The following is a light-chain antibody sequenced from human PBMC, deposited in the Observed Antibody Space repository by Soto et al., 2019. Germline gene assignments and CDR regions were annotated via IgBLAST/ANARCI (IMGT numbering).Light chain of an antibody. J-gene: IGKJ3*01. CDR1: QDIRSD. V-gene: IGKV1-17*01. CDR3: LQHNSYPFT. CDR2: AAS. Sequence: DFQMTQSPSSLSASVGDRVTITCRASQDIRSDLGSFQQKPGKAPKLLMYAASTLESGVPSRFSGSRSGTDFTLTISSLPPDDFATYYCLQHNSYPFTFGPGTKVDIK.